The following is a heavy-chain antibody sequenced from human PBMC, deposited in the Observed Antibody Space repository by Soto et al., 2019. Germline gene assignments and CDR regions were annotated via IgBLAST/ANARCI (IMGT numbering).Heavy chain of an antibody. CDR1: GGYISSGGYY. Sequence: PSETLSLTSTVSGGYISSGGYYWSWIRQHPGKGLEWIGYIYYSGSTYYNPSLKSRVTISVDTSKNQFSLKLSSVTAADTAVYYCTRGLSNPGWFDPWGQGTLVTVSS. V-gene: IGHV4-31*03. J-gene: IGHJ5*02. CDR2: IYYSGST. CDR3: TRGLSNPGWFDP. D-gene: IGHD4-4*01.